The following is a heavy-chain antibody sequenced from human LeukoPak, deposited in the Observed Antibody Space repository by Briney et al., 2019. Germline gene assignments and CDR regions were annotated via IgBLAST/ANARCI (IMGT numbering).Heavy chain of an antibody. D-gene: IGHD3-3*01. Sequence: GGSLRLSCAASGFTFSSYTMNWVRQAPGKGLEWVSFISSRSSYISYADSVKGRFTISRDNAKNSLYLQMNSLRAEDTAVYYCARDAPYYDFWSGSTKNAFDIWGQGTMVTVSS. V-gene: IGHV3-21*01. CDR3: ARDAPYYDFWSGSTKNAFDI. CDR2: ISSRSSYI. CDR1: GFTFSSYT. J-gene: IGHJ3*02.